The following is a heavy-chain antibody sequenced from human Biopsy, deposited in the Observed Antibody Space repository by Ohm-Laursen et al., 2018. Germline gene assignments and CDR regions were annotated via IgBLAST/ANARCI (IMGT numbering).Heavy chain of an antibody. CDR3: ARGTGRYYVYGAFDI. CDR1: GDSINNYY. J-gene: IGHJ3*02. CDR2: IYTSGSP. Sequence: TLSLTCTVSGDSINNYYWSWIRQPAGKGLEWIGRIYTSGSPNYNLSLESRVTMSVDTSKNQFSLNLRSVTAADTAVYYCARGTGRYYVYGAFDIWGQGTVVTVSP. V-gene: IGHV4-4*07. D-gene: IGHD1-26*01.